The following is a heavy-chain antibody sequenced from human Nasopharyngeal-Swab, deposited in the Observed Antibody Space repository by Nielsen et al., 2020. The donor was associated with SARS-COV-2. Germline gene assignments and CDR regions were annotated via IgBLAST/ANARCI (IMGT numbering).Heavy chain of an antibody. D-gene: IGHD2-2*01. J-gene: IGHJ6*03. V-gene: IGHV4-34*01. CDR3: AREVVVVPAALNYYYYMDV. Sequence: SETLSLTCAVYGGSFSGYYWSWIRQPPGKGLEWIGEINHSGSTNYNPSLKSRVIISVDTSKNQFSLKLSSVTAADTAVYYCAREVVVVPAALNYYYYMDVWGKGTTVTVSS. CDR1: GGSFSGYY. CDR2: INHSGST.